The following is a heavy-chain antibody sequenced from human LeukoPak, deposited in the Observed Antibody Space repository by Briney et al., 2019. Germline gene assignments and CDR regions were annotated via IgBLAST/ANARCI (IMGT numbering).Heavy chain of an antibody. D-gene: IGHD6-19*01. V-gene: IGHV1-69*04. CDR2: IIPILGIA. J-gene: IGHJ4*02. CDR3: ARQLAVAIHLYFDY. CDR1: GGTFSSYA. Sequence: GASVKVSCKASGGTFSSYAISWVRQAPGQGLEWMGRIIPILGIANYAQKFQGRVTIAADKSTSTAYMELSSLRSEDTAVYYCARQLAVAIHLYFDYWGQGTLVTVSS.